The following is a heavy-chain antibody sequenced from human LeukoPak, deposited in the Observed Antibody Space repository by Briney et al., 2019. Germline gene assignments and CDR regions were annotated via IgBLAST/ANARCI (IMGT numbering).Heavy chain of an antibody. J-gene: IGHJ4*02. CDR2: IIPIFGTA. CDR3: ARAQQGIAAAGILN. CDR1: GATFSSYA. Sequence: ASVKVSCKASGATFSSYAISWVRQAPGQGLEWMGGIIPIFGTANYAQKFQGRVTITADESTSTAYMEQSSLRSEDTAVYYCARAQQGIAAAGILNWGQGTLVTVSS. V-gene: IGHV1-69*13. D-gene: IGHD6-13*01.